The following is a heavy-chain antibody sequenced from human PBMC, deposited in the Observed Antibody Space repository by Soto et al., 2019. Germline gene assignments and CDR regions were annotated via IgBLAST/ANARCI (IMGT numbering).Heavy chain of an antibody. CDR3: ARDGRIAVASPFDY. CDR1: GFTFSSYG. V-gene: IGHV3-33*01. D-gene: IGHD6-19*01. Sequence: GGSLRLSCAASGFTFSSYGMHWVRQAPGKGLEWVAVIWYDGSNKYYADSVKGRFTISRDNSKNTLYLQMNSLRAEDTAVNYCARDGRIAVASPFDYWGQGTLVTVSS. CDR2: IWYDGSNK. J-gene: IGHJ4*02.